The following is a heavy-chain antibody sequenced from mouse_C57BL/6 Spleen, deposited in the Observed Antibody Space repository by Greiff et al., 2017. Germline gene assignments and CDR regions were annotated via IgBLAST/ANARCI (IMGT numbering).Heavy chain of an antibody. Sequence: VQRVESGPGLVQPSQSLSITCTVSGFSLTSYGVHWVRQSPGKGLEWLGVIWSGGSTDYNAAFISRLSISKDNSKSQVFFKMNSLQADDTAIYYCARTGTTVVDWYFDVWGTGTTVTVSS. CDR2: IWSGGST. J-gene: IGHJ1*03. CDR3: ARTGTTVVDWYFDV. V-gene: IGHV2-2*01. D-gene: IGHD1-1*01. CDR1: GFSLTSYG.